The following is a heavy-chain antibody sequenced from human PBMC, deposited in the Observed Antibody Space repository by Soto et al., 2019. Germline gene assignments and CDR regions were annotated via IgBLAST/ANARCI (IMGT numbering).Heavy chain of an antibody. CDR3: AREDTTLPLKASLDS. D-gene: IGHD1-1*01. V-gene: IGHV3-30*09. Sequence: TGGSLRLSCVASGFTFSSYTLHWVRQAPGKGLEWVALISYDGGNEYYADSVKGRFAISRDNSKNTLFLQINSLRDEDTAIYFCAREDTTLPLKASLDSWGQGTLVTVSS. CDR2: ISYDGGNE. CDR1: GFTFSSYT. J-gene: IGHJ4*02.